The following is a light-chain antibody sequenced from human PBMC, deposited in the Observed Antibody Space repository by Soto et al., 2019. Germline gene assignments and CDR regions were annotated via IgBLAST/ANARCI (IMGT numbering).Light chain of an antibody. CDR3: SSYTNKDTLL. Sequence: QSALTQPASVSGSPGQSITISCTGTSRNVGGYDHVSWYQQHPGKDPKLIIYDVTVRPSGIAPRFSGSKSDNTASLAVSGLQPEYEADYYCSSYTNKDTLLFGGGTKLTVL. V-gene: IGLV2-14*03. CDR1: SRNVGGYDH. J-gene: IGLJ3*02. CDR2: DVT.